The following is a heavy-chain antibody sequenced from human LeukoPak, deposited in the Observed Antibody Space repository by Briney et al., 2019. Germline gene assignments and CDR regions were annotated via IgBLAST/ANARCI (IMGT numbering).Heavy chain of an antibody. J-gene: IGHJ6*02. Sequence: PGGSLRLSCAASGFTFDDYAMHWVRQAPGKGLEWVSGISRNSGSIGYADSVKGRFTISRDNAKNSLYLQMNSLRAEDTALYYCAKDIRAAAGYYYGMDVWGQGTTVTVSS. V-gene: IGHV3-9*01. D-gene: IGHD6-13*01. CDR2: ISRNSGSI. CDR3: AKDIRAAAGYYYGMDV. CDR1: GFTFDDYA.